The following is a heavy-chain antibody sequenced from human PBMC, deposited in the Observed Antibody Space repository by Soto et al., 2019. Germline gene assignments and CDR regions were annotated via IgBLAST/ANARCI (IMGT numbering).Heavy chain of an antibody. J-gene: IGHJ4*02. CDR2: IKSKTDGGTT. CDR3: TTDYLGYYGGNSWSGY. D-gene: IGHD4-17*01. CDR1: GFTFSNAW. V-gene: IGHV3-15*07. Sequence: GGSLRLSCAASGFTFSNAWMNWVRQAPGKGLEWVGRIKSKTDGGTTDYAAPVKGRFTISRDDSKNTLYLQMNSLKTEDTAVYYCTTDYLGYYGGNSWSGYWGQGTLVTVSS.